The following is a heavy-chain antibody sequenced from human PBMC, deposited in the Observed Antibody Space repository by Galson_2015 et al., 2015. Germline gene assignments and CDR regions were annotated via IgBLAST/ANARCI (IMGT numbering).Heavy chain of an antibody. CDR1: GGTFSSYA. CDR3: ARGYCSSTSCYHFDY. Sequence: SVKVSCKASGGTFSSYAISWVRQAPGQGLEWMGGIIPIFGTANYAQKFQGRVTITADESTSTAYMELSSLRSEDTAVYYCARGYCSSTSCYHFDYWGQGTLVTVSS. D-gene: IGHD2-2*01. J-gene: IGHJ4*02. V-gene: IGHV1-69*13. CDR2: IIPIFGTA.